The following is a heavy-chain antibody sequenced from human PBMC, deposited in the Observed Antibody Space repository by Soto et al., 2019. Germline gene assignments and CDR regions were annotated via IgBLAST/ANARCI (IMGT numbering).Heavy chain of an antibody. D-gene: IGHD2-15*01. CDR1: GGTFSTHA. V-gene: IGHV1-69*13. CDR2: IIPIAGTT. Sequence: SVKVSCKASGGTFSTHAIIWVRQAPGHGLEWMGGIIPIAGTTYYTQKFQGRVTITADEPTSTAFMELSSLKSDDTAVFYCARGYCSGGNCYSGMDVWGQGTMVTVSS. J-gene: IGHJ6*02. CDR3: ARGYCSGGNCYSGMDV.